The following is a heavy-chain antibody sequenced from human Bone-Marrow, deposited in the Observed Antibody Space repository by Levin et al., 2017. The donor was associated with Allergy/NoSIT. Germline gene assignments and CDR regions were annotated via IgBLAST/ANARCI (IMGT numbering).Heavy chain of an antibody. CDR2: ISSSGTTI. V-gene: IGHV3-48*03. Sequence: GGSLRLSCAASGFTFSGYEMNWVRQAPGKGLEWVSYISSSGTTIYYADSVKGRFTISRDNAKNSLYLQMSSLRAEDTAVYYCAREENLAGYYYGMDVWGQGTTVTVSS. CDR3: AREENLAGYYYGMDV. CDR1: GFTFSGYE. D-gene: IGHD3-3*02. J-gene: IGHJ6*02.